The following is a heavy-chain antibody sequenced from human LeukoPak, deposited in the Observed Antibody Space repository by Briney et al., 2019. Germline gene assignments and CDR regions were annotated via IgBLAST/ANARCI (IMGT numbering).Heavy chain of an antibody. J-gene: IGHJ4*02. D-gene: IGHD4-17*01. V-gene: IGHV3-30*02. CDR2: IRYDGSNK. CDR3: AKDYGDRPVYYFDY. CDR1: GFTFSSYG. Sequence: GGSLRLSCAASGFTFSSYGMHWVRQAPGKGLEWVAFIRYDGSNKYYADSVKGRFTISRDNSKNTLYLQMNSLRAEDTAVYYCAKDYGDRPVYYFDYWGQGTLVTVSS.